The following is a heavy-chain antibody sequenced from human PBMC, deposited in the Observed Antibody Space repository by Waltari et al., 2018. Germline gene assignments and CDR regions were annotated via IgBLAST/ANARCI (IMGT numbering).Heavy chain of an antibody. Sequence: QVQLVQSGAEVKKPGASVKVSCRASGYTFGDFGISWGRQAPGQGLEWMGWISDNNGHTNHAQKFLGRLIMTKDTSTTTVYMELNYLTSDDTAVYYCARDLGSRDNYYYYYMDVWGKGTTVTVSS. D-gene: IGHD2-15*01. CDR3: ARDLGSRDNYYYYYMDV. CDR2: ISDNNGHT. CDR1: GYTFGDFG. V-gene: IGHV1-18*01. J-gene: IGHJ6*03.